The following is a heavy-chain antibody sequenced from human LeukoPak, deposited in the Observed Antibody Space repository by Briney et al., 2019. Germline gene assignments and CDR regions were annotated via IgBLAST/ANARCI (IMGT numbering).Heavy chain of an antibody. V-gene: IGHV5-51*01. J-gene: IGHJ5*02. CDR3: ARAGSYSSSSGWFDP. Sequence: GESLKISCKGSGYSFTSYWIGWVRQMPGKGLEWIGIIYPGDSDTRYSPSFQGQVTISADKSISTAYLQWSSLKASGTAMYYCARAGSYSSSSGWFDPWGQGTLVTVSS. CDR1: GYSFTSYW. CDR2: IYPGDSDT. D-gene: IGHD6-13*01.